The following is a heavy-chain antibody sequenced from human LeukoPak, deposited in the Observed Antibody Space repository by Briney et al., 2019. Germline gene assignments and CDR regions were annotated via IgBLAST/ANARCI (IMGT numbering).Heavy chain of an antibody. Sequence: PGGSLRLSCAASGFTVITNDMTWVRQAPGKGLEWVSVIYSGGSTYYADSVKGRFTISRDNSKNTLYLQMNSLRAEDTAVYYCARGGYSYGPQAYWGQGTLVTVSS. CDR1: GFTVITND. CDR3: ARGGYSYGPQAY. D-gene: IGHD5-18*01. CDR2: IYSGGST. J-gene: IGHJ4*02. V-gene: IGHV3-53*01.